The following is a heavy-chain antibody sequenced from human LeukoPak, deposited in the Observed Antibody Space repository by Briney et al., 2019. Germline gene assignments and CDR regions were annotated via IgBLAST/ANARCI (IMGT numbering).Heavy chain of an antibody. J-gene: IGHJ4*02. V-gene: IGHV3-21*01. CDR1: GFTFSSYS. Sequence: GGSLRLSCTASGFTFSSYSMNWVRQAPGKGLEWVSSTSGSTSYIYYADSVRGRFTISRDNAKNSLDLQMNSLRAEDTAVYYCARGSDFVWGSYRPYFDYWGQGTLVTVSS. CDR2: TSGSTSYI. CDR3: ARGSDFVWGSYRPYFDY. D-gene: IGHD3-16*02.